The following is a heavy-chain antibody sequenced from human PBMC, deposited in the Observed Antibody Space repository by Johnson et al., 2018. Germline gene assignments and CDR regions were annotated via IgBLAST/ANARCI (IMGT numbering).Heavy chain of an antibody. Sequence: QVQLVESGGGVVQPGRSLRLSCAASGFTFSSYGMHWVRQAPGKGLEWVAVISYDGSNKYYADSVKGRFTISRDNSKNPLYLQMNSLRAEDTAVYYCAKVWGSSWYSYYYYGMDVWGQGTTVTVSS. CDR1: GFTFSSYG. J-gene: IGHJ6*02. CDR2: ISYDGSNK. CDR3: AKVWGSSWYSYYYYGMDV. D-gene: IGHD6-13*01. V-gene: IGHV3-30*18.